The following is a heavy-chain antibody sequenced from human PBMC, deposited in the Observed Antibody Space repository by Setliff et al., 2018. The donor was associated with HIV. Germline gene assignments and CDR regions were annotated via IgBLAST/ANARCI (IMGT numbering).Heavy chain of an antibody. Sequence: PSETLSLTCAVYGGSFSGYYWAWIRQPPGKGLEWIANIYPSGNIYPNGGTNYNPSLKGRVTISLDTSKNQLSLKLNSVTAADTAIYYCARGGPTVAYGVDVWGQGTTVTVSS. J-gene: IGHJ6*02. CDR3: ARGGPTVAYGVDV. CDR2: IYPSGNIYPNGGT. D-gene: IGHD4-17*01. CDR1: GGSFSGYY. V-gene: IGHV4-4*08.